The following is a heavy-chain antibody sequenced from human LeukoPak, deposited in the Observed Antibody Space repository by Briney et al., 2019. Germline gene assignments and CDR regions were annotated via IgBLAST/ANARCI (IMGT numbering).Heavy chain of an antibody. V-gene: IGHV3-30*19. J-gene: IGHJ4*02. CDR1: GFTFSSYG. CDR2: ISYDGSNK. D-gene: IGHD1-1*01. Sequence: PGRSLRLSCAASGFTFSSYGMHWVRQAPGKGLEWVAVISYDGSNKYYADSVKGRFTISRDNSKNTLYLQMNSLRAEDTAVYYCARDTPDDLGTLIDYWGQGTLVTVSS. CDR3: ARDTPDDLGTLIDY.